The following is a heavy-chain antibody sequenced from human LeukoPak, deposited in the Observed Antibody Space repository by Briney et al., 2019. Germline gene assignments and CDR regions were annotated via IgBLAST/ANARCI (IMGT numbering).Heavy chain of an antibody. CDR3: AREIVWATSIDY. CDR1: GFTFSSYS. J-gene: IGHJ4*02. CDR2: VSSSSSYI. V-gene: IGHV3-21*01. Sequence: GGSLRLSCAASGFTFSSYSMNWVRQAPGKGLEWVSSVSSSSSYIYYADSVKGRFTISRDNAKNSLYLQMNSLRAEDTAVYYCAREIVWATSIDYWGQGTLVTVSS. D-gene: IGHD2-8*01.